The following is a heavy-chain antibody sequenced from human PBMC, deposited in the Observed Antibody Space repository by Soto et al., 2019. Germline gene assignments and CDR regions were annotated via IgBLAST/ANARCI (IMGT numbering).Heavy chain of an antibody. J-gene: IGHJ5*02. Sequence: SETLSLTCTVSGGSISSYYWSWIRQPPGKGLEWIGYIYYSGSTNYNPSLKSRVTISVDTSKNQFSLKLSSVTAADTAVHYCAREQQQLGLNWFDPWGQGTLVTVSS. V-gene: IGHV4-59*01. CDR3: AREQQQLGLNWFDP. CDR2: IYYSGST. D-gene: IGHD6-13*01. CDR1: GGSISSYY.